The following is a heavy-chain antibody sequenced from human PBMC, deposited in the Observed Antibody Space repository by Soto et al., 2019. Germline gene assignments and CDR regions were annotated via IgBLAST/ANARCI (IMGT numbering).Heavy chain of an antibody. V-gene: IGHV3-23*01. CDR2: VSNRGGT. Sequence: PGGSLRLSCAASGFTFSTYAMTWVRQAPGKGLEWVSSVSNRGGTYYADSVKGRFTISRDNSKNILHLQMNSLRAEDTALYYCAKDPAGVVAATTFHSWAQGTLVTVSS. J-gene: IGHJ4*02. D-gene: IGHD2-15*01. CDR1: GFTFSTYA. CDR3: AKDPAGVVAATTFHS.